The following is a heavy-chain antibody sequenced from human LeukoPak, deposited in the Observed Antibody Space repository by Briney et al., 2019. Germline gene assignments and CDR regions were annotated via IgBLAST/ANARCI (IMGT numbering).Heavy chain of an antibody. Sequence: GVSVKVSCKASGYTFTGYYMHWVRQAPGQGLEWMGWINPNSGGTNYAQKFQGRVTMTRDTSISTAYMELSRLRSDDTAVYYCARATYYYDSSGYSPIDYWGQGTLVTVSS. V-gene: IGHV1-2*02. CDR1: GYTFTGYY. CDR3: ARATYYYDSSGYSPIDY. D-gene: IGHD3-22*01. J-gene: IGHJ4*02. CDR2: INPNSGGT.